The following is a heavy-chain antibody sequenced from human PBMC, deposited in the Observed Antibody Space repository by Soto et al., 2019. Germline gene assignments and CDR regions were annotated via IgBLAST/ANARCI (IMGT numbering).Heavy chain of an antibody. CDR2: IRSKAYGGTT. Sequence: PGGSLRLSCTASGFTFGDYAMSWFRQAPGKGLEWVGFIRSKAYGGTTEYAASVKGRFTISRDDSKSIAYLQMNSLKTEDTAVYYCTRVFQQWLAPEYFQHWGQGTLVTVSS. CDR3: TRVFQQWLAPEYFQH. J-gene: IGHJ1*01. V-gene: IGHV3-49*03. CDR1: GFTFGDYA. D-gene: IGHD6-19*01.